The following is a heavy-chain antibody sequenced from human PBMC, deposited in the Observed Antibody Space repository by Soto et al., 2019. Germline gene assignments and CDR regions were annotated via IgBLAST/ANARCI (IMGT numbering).Heavy chain of an antibody. CDR2: IYYSGST. D-gene: IGHD3-10*01. CDR3: ARVWYYGSNWFDP. CDR1: GGSISSYY. J-gene: IGHJ5*02. V-gene: IGHV4-59*01. Sequence: SETLSLTCTVSGGSISSYYWSWIRQPPGKGLEWIGYIYYSGSTNYNPSLKSRVTISVDTSKNQFSLKLSSVTAADTAAYYCARVWYYGSNWFDPWGQGTLVTVSS.